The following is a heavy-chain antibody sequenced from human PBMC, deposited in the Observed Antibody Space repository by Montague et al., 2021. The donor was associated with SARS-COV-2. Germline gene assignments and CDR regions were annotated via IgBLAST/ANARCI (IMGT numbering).Heavy chain of an antibody. V-gene: IGHV4-59*08. CDR1: GGSVSSYY. Sequence: SETLSLTCTVSGGSVSSYYWSWIRQPPGKGLEWIGYIYYSKGTNYNPSLKSRVTISVDTSKNQFSLKLTSVTAADTAVYYCARHLEVDDYVWGRLVYDYYYGMDVWGQGTTVTVSS. CDR3: ARHLEVDDYVWGRLVYDYYYGMDV. D-gene: IGHD3-16*01. J-gene: IGHJ6*02. CDR2: IYYSKGT.